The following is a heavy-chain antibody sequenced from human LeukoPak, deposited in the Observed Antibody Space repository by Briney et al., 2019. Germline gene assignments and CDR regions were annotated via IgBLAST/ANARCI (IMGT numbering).Heavy chain of an antibody. J-gene: IGHJ4*02. CDR3: AREAESPDY. CDR1: GYTFTDHF. D-gene: IGHD3-10*01. V-gene: IGHV1-46*01. Sequence: GASVKVSCKASGYTFTDHFMHWIRQAPGQGLDWMGIIHPRDGGTTYAQKFQGRVTMTSDTSTRTVYMELSSLTSEDTAVYYCAREAESPDYWGQGTLVTVSS. CDR2: IHPRDGGT.